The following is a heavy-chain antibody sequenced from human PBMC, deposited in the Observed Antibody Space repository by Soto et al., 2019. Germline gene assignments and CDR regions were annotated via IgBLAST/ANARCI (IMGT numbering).Heavy chain of an antibody. V-gene: IGHV3-33*08. CDR2: IWYDGSNT. Sequence: GGSLRLSCAASGFTFSSYAMSWVRQAPGKGLELVAGIWYDGSNTFYSYAVKGRFSISRDNSKKTVYLQMNSLRDEDTAVYYCARDPTVVVPNRLDYYYYGMDVLGQGTTVTVSS. J-gene: IGHJ6*02. CDR3: ARDPTVVVPNRLDYYYYGMDV. CDR1: GFTFSSYA. D-gene: IGHD2-2*01.